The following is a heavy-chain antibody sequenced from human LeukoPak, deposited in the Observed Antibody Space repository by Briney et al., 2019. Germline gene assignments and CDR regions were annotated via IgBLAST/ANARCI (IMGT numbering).Heavy chain of an antibody. CDR2: IYYSGST. Sequence: PSETLSLTCTVSGGSISSYYWSWIRQPPGKGLEWIGYIYYSGSTNYNPSLKSRVTISVDTSKNQFSLKLSSVTAADTAVYYCARGRYFDWLLNYYYYGMDVWGQGTTVTVSS. CDR3: ARGRYFDWLLNYYYYGMDV. J-gene: IGHJ6*02. D-gene: IGHD3-9*01. V-gene: IGHV4-59*12. CDR1: GGSISSYY.